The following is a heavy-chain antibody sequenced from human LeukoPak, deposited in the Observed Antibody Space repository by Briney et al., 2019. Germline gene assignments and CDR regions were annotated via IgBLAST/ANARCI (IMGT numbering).Heavy chain of an antibody. J-gene: IGHJ4*02. D-gene: IGHD2-15*01. V-gene: IGHV3-23*01. CDR2: ISGSGGST. CDR1: GFTFSSYA. CDR3: AKDDIVVVVAASFPDY. Sequence: SGGSLRLSCAASGFTFSSYAMSWVRQAPGKGLEWVSAISGSGGSTYYADFVKGRFTISRDNSKNTLYLQMNSLRAEDTAVYYCAKDDIVVVVAASFPDYWGQGTLVTVSS.